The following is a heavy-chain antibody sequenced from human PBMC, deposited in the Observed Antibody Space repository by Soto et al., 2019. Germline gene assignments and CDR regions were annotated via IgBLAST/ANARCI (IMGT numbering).Heavy chain of an antibody. CDR3: AREGWGCDSSGWVYYYYGMDV. V-gene: IGHV4-34*01. CDR2: INHGGST. Sequence: PSETLSLTCPVYGGSFSGYYWSWIRQPPGKWLEWIGEINHGGSTNYNPSLNSRVTISVDASKNQFSLKLSSVTAADTAVYYCAREGWGCDSSGWVYYYYGMDVWGQGTTVTVSS. CDR1: GGSFSGYY. J-gene: IGHJ6*02. D-gene: IGHD3-22*01.